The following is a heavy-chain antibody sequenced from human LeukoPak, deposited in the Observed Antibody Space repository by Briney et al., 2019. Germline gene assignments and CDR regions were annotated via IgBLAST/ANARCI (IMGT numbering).Heavy chain of an antibody. CDR1: GGSINSGDYY. J-gene: IGHJ4*02. CDR2: INHSGST. D-gene: IGHD6-13*01. V-gene: IGHV4-30-4*01. Sequence: SQTLSLTCTVSGGSINSGDYYWSWIRQPPGKGLEWIGEINHSGSTNYNPSLKSRVTISVDTSKNQFSLKLSSVTAADTAVYYCARGPPDSSSWYQSWEMGYWGQGTLVTVSS. CDR3: ARGPPDSSSWYQSWEMGY.